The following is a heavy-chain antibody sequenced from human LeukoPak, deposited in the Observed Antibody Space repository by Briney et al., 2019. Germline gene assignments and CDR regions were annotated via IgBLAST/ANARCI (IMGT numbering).Heavy chain of an antibody. CDR1: VFTLSSYA. D-gene: IGHD4-11*01. CDR3: ARDLSMTTVTTIDY. J-gene: IGHJ4*02. Sequence: GGSLRLSCAASVFTLSSYAMHGVRQAPGRGVEWVAVISYDGSNKYYADSVKGRFTISRDNSKNTLYMQMHSLRAEDTAVYLCARDLSMTTVTTIDYWGQGTLVTVSS. CDR2: ISYDGSNK. V-gene: IGHV3-30-3*01.